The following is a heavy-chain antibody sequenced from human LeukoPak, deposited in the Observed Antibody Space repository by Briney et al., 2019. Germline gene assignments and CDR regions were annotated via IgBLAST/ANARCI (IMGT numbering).Heavy chain of an antibody. Sequence: ASVKVSCKASGYTFTSYYMHWVRQAPGQGLEWMGIINPSGGSTSYAQKFQGRVTMTRDTSTSTVYMELSSLRSEDTAVYYCARVVVGAYHSYCAMDVWGQGTTVTVSS. D-gene: IGHD2-15*01. J-gene: IGHJ6*02. CDR2: INPSGGST. CDR3: ARVVVGAYHSYCAMDV. V-gene: IGHV1-46*01. CDR1: GYTFTSYY.